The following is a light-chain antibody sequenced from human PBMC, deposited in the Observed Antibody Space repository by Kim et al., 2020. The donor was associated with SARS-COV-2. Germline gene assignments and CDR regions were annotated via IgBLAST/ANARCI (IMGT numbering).Light chain of an antibody. Sequence: GQSNTISCTGTSSAVGGYDYVSWYQQHPGKAPKLMIYDVTNRPSGVSSRFSGSKSGNTASLTISGLQAEDEADYFCSSYTSNNTPVFGTGTKVTVL. V-gene: IGLV2-14*03. CDR3: SSYTSNNTPV. J-gene: IGLJ1*01. CDR2: DVT. CDR1: SSAVGGYDY.